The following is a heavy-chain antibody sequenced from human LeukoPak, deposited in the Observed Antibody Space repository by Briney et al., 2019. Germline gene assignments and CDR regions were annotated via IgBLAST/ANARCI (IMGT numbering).Heavy chain of an antibody. CDR1: GGSFSSYY. J-gene: IGHJ4*02. D-gene: IGHD3-16*01. CDR3: ARGGGLTGYYFDN. V-gene: IGHV4-34*01. Sequence: PSETLSLTCAVYGGSFSSYYWSWIRQPPGKGLEWIGEINHSGSTSYNPSLKSRVTISVDTAKNQISLKLSSVTAADTAVYYCARGGGLTGYYFDNWGQGTLVTVSS. CDR2: INHSGST.